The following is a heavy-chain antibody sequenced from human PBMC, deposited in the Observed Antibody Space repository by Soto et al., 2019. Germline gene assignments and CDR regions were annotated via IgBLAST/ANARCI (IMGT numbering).Heavy chain of an antibody. J-gene: IGHJ4*02. CDR2: IYYDGSNK. V-gene: IGHV3-33*01. CDR3: ARDSKDDSSGYYAGFDY. Sequence: QVQLVESVGGVVQPGRSLRLSCAVSGFTFSSYGMNWVRQAPGKGLEWVAAIYYDGSNKYYADSVRGRFTISRDNFKNTLYLHMNSLRAEDTAVYYCARDSKDDSSGYYAGFDYWGQGTLVTVSS. CDR1: GFTFSSYG. D-gene: IGHD3-22*01.